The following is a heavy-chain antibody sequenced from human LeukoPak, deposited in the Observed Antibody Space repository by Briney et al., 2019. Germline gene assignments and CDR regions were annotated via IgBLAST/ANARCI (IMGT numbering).Heavy chain of an antibody. Sequence: GGTLRLPCAVSGFTFSNYWMSWVRQAPGPGLEWVANINENGGEKYYVDTVEGRFTISRDNAKSSLYLQMNTLRAEDTAVYYCARDPDPGTTDYWGQGTLVTVSS. CDR3: ARDPDPGTTDY. CDR2: INENGGEK. V-gene: IGHV3-7*01. CDR1: GFTFSNYW. D-gene: IGHD1-7*01. J-gene: IGHJ4*02.